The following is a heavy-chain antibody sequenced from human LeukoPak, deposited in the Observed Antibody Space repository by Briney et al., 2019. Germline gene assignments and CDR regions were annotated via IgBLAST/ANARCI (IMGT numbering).Heavy chain of an antibody. CDR2: IWYDGSNK. J-gene: IGHJ4*02. D-gene: IGHD3-3*01. CDR1: GFTFSSYG. CDR3: ARDLRFYALGY. Sequence: GGSLRLSCAASGFTFSSYGMHWVRQAPGKGLEWVAVIWYDGSNKYYADSVKGRFTISRDNSKNTLYLQMNSLRAEDTAVYYCARDLRFYALGYWGQGTLVTVSS. V-gene: IGHV3-33*01.